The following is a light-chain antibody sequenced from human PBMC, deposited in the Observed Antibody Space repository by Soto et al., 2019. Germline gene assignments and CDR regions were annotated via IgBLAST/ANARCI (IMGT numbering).Light chain of an antibody. CDR3: QSYDSSLSGVV. V-gene: IGLV1-40*01. Sequence: QSVLTQPPSVSGAPGQRVTISCTGSSSNIGAGYDVHWYQQLPGTAPKLLIYNNNNRPSGVPDRFSGSKSGTSASLAITGLQAEDEADYYCQSYDSSLSGVVFGGGPKLTVL. CDR1: SSNIGAGYD. CDR2: NNN. J-gene: IGLJ2*01.